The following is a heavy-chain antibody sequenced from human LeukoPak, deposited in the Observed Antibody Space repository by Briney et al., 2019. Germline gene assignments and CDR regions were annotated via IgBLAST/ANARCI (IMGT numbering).Heavy chain of an antibody. Sequence: GGSLRLSCAASGFTFSSYGMHSVRQAPGKGLEWVSFTRYDGSNKYYADSVKGRFTISRDNSKNTLYLQMNSLRSEDTSLYYCAKPPLDDSFAFDYWGQGTLVTVSS. V-gene: IGHV3-30*02. J-gene: IGHJ4*02. CDR2: TRYDGSNK. CDR3: AKPPLDDSFAFDY. D-gene: IGHD5-18*01. CDR1: GFTFSSYG.